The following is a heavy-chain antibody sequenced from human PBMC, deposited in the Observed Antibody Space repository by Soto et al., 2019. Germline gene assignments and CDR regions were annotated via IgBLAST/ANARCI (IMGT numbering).Heavy chain of an antibody. Sequence: ASETLSLTCTVSGGSIRDYYWSWIRQSPGKGLEWLGYIYDRGTTNYNPSLRSRVTISMDTSKNQFSLKLSSVTTADTAVYYCARVGGYSYGDFDYWGQGALVTVSS. J-gene: IGHJ4*02. CDR3: ARVGGYSYGDFDY. CDR1: GGSIRDYY. D-gene: IGHD5-18*01. CDR2: IYDRGTT. V-gene: IGHV4-59*01.